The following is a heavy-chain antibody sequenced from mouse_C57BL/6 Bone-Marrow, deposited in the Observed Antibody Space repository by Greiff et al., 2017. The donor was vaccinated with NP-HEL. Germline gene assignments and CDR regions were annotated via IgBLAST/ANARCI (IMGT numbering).Heavy chain of an antibody. J-gene: IGHJ1*03. Sequence: QVQLQQSGAELVKPGASVKVSYKASGYTFTSYWMHWVKQRPGQGLEWIGRIHPSDSDTNYNQKFKGKATLTVDKSSSTAYMQLSSLTSEDSAVYYCAQPYYYGSSPYWYFDVWGTGTTVTVSS. CDR3: AQPYYYGSSPYWYFDV. CDR1: GYTFTSYW. D-gene: IGHD1-1*01. CDR2: IHPSDSDT. V-gene: IGHV1-74*01.